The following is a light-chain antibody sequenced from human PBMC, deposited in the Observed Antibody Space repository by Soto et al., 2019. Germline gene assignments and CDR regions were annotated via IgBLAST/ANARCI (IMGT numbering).Light chain of an antibody. CDR2: DTT. CDR3: QQYVNLPYT. V-gene: IGKV1-33*01. CDR1: QDLTNY. J-gene: IGKJ2*01. Sequence: DIQMTQSPTSLAASVGDRVTITCQASQDLTNYLNWYQQKPGEAPKLLIYDTTTLEEGVPTRFSGGGSGTAFPFTINGLQPEDAAIYFCQQYVNLPYTFGQGTKLEIK.